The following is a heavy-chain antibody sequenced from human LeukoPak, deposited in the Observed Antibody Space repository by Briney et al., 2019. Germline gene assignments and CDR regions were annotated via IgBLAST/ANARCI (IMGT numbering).Heavy chain of an antibody. D-gene: IGHD3-10*01. CDR3: ARCRVLLWFGELLCGWFDP. Sequence: PSETLSFTGTGSGGSISSSSYDWGWIRQPPGKGLEWIGSIYYSESTSYNPYLKSRVTISGDTSKNQFSLKLSSVTAADTAVYYCARCRVLLWFGELLCGWFDPWGQGTLVTVSS. CDR1: GGSISSSSYD. CDR2: IYYSEST. V-gene: IGHV4-39*01. J-gene: IGHJ5*02.